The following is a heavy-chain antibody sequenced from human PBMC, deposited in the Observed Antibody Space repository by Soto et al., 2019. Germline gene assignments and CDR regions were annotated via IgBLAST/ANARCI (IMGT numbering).Heavy chain of an antibody. V-gene: IGHV4-4*02. CDR3: ARLQMIAFGCHVYRVLDF. CDR1: GGSISSNYW. D-gene: IGHD3-16*01. CDR2: MYHSGST. J-gene: IGHJ6*02. Sequence: PSETLSLTCAVSGGSISSNYWWTWVRQAPGKGLEWIGEMYHSGSTNYNPSLQSRVTISVDKSKNQFFLTLTSVTAADTAVYYCARLQMIAFGCHVYRVLDFSAQGSSVIGSS.